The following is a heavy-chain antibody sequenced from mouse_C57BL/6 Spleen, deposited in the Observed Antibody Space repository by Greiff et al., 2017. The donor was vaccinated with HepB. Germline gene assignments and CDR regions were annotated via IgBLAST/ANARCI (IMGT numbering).Heavy chain of an antibody. D-gene: IGHD3-1*01. CDR3: VRQGFYAMDY. J-gene: IGHJ4*01. CDR2: IRSKSNNYAT. V-gene: IGHV10-1*01. CDR1: GFSFNTYA. Sequence: EVQVVESGGGLVQPKGSLKLSCAASGFSFNTYAMNWVRQAPGKGVEWVARIRSKSNNYATYYADSVKDRFTISRDDSESMLYLQMNNLKTEDTAMYYCVRQGFYAMDYWGQGTSVTVSS.